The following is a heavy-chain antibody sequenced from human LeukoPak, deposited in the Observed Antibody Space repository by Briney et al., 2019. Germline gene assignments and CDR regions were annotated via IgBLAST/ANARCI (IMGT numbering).Heavy chain of an antibody. CDR1: GFTFSSYG. D-gene: IGHD3-22*01. CDR2: IWYDGSSK. CDR3: ARDGDYYDSSGYSFWYFDY. V-gene: IGHV3-33*01. Sequence: GGSLRLSCAASGFTFSSYGMHWVRQAPGKGLEWVAVIWYDGSSKYYADSVKGRFTISRDNSKNTLYLQMNSLRAEDTAVYYCARDGDYYDSSGYSFWYFDYWGQGTLVIVSS. J-gene: IGHJ4*02.